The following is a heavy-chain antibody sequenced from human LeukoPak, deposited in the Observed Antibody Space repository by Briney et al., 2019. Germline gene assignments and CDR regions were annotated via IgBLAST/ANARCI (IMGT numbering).Heavy chain of an antibody. J-gene: IGHJ3*02. CDR1: GGTFSSYA. V-gene: IGHV1-69*05. D-gene: IGHD5-18*01. CDR2: IIPIFGTA. Sequence: SVKVSCKASGGTFSSYAISWVRQAPGQGLEWMGGIIPIFGTANYAQKFQGRVTITTDESTSTAYMELSSLRSEDTAVYYCARVEDTAMVDDAFDIWGQGTMVTVSS. CDR3: ARVEDTAMVDDAFDI.